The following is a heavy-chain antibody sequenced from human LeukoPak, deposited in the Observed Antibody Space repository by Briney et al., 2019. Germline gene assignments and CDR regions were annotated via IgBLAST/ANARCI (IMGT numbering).Heavy chain of an antibody. D-gene: IGHD6-13*01. CDR3: ARGYSSSWRYDTEFDY. CDR2: ISAYNGNT. Sequence: ASVKVSCKASGYTFTSYGISWVRQAPGQGLEWMGWISAYNGNTNYAQKLQGRVTMTTDTSTSTAYMELRSLRSDDTAVYYCARGYSSSWRYDTEFDYWGQGTLVTSPQ. J-gene: IGHJ4*02. CDR1: GYTFTSYG. V-gene: IGHV1-18*01.